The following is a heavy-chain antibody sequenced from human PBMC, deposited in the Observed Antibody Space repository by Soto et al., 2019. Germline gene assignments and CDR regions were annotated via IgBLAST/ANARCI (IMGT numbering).Heavy chain of an antibody. CDR3: SNWFDP. V-gene: IGHV3-74*03. J-gene: IGHJ5*02. CDR2: ISDDGSRT. CDR1: GFTFSNYW. Sequence: GGSLRLSYAVSGFTFSNYWMHWVRQAPGKGLVWVSRISDDGSRTKYADSVKGRFTVSRDNAKNTLYLQMNSLRAEDTAVYYCSNWFDPWGQGTLVTVSS.